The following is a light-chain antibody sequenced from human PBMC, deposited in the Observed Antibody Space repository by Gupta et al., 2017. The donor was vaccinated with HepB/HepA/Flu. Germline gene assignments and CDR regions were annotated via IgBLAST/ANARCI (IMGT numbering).Light chain of an antibody. V-gene: IGKV1-39*01. J-gene: IGKJ5*01. CDR3: QQKYSMSIS. CDR1: QSISSY. Sequence: DIQMTQSPSSLSASVGDRVTISCRASQSISSYLNWYQQKPGRAPNLLIYAASTLQSGVPSRFSGSGSGTDFTLTITRRQPEDFATYYCQQKYSMSISFGQGTRLEIK. CDR2: AAS.